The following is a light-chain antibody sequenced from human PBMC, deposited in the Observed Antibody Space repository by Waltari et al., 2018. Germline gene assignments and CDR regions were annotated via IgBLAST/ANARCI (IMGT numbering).Light chain of an antibody. CDR3: QQYDSFSYT. V-gene: IGKV1-5*01. J-gene: IGKJ2*01. CDR2: DAS. CDR1: QTISSW. Sequence: DIQMTQSPSTLSASVGDRVTITCRASQTISSWLAWYQQKAGKAPQLLIYDASTLESGVPSRFSGSGSGTEFTLTISSLHPDDFATYYCQQYDSFSYTFGQGTKLEIK.